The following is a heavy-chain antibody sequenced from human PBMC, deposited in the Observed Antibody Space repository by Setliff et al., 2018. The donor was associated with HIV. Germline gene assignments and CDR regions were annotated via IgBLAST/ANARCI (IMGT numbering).Heavy chain of an antibody. V-gene: IGHV1-2*02. CDR1: GGTFSSYV. Sequence: ASVKVSCKASGGTFSSYVINWVRQTPGQGLEWMGWINPNSGGTNYAQKFQGRVTMTRDTSISTAYMELSRLRSDDTAVYYCARDLYSNYLYYYYMDVWGKGTTVTVSS. CDR2: INPNSGGT. J-gene: IGHJ6*03. CDR3: ARDLYSNYLYYYYMDV. D-gene: IGHD4-4*01.